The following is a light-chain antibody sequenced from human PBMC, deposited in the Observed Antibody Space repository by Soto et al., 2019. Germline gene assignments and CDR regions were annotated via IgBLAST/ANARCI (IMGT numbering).Light chain of an antibody. J-gene: IGKJ3*01. CDR3: QQYNNWTIT. Sequence: EIVMTQSPATLSVSPGQRATLSCRASQSISSDLAWYQQKPGQAPRLLISGASTRATGIPARFSGSGSGTEFTLTISSLQSEDFAVYYCQQYNNWTITFGPGTRVDIK. CDR2: GAS. V-gene: IGKV3-15*01. CDR1: QSISSD.